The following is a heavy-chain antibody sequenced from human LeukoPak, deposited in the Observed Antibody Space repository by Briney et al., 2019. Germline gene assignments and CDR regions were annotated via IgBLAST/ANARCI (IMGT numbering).Heavy chain of an antibody. D-gene: IGHD3-22*01. V-gene: IGHV1-2*02. CDR3: ARKAKSYYYDSSGYDY. Sequence: ASVKVSCKASGYTFTGYYMHWVRQALGQGLEWMGWVNPNSGGTNYAQKFQGRVTMTRDTSISTAYMELSRLRSDDTAVYYCARKAKSYYYDSSGYDYWGQGTLVTVSS. J-gene: IGHJ4*02. CDR1: GYTFTGYY. CDR2: VNPNSGGT.